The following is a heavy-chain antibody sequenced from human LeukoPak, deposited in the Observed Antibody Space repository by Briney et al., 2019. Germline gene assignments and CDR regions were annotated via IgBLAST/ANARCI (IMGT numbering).Heavy chain of an antibody. J-gene: IGHJ4*02. Sequence: PSETLSLTCAVYGGSFSGYYWRWIRQPPGKGLEWIGEINHSGSTNYNPSLKSRVTISVDTSKNQFSLKLSSVTAADTAVYYCARGRKGIYTIFGVVTFYFDYWGQGTLVTVSS. CDR1: GGSFSGYY. D-gene: IGHD3-3*01. CDR3: ARGRKGIYTIFGVVTFYFDY. CDR2: INHSGST. V-gene: IGHV4-34*01.